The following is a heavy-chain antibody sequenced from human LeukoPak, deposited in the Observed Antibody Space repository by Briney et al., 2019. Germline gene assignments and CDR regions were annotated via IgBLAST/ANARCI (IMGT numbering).Heavy chain of an antibody. J-gene: IGHJ5*02. CDR2: INPNSGGT. CDR1: GYTFTGYY. Sequence: GASVKVSCKASGYTFTGYYMHWVRQAPGQGLEWMGWINPNSGGTNYAQKFQGRVTMTRDTSISTAYMELSRLRSDDTAVYYCARAHSGYDPGWFDPWGQGTLVTVSS. V-gene: IGHV1-2*02. D-gene: IGHD5-12*01. CDR3: ARAHSGYDPGWFDP.